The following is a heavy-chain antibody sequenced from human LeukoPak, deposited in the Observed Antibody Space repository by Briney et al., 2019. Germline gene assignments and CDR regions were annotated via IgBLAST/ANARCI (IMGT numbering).Heavy chain of an antibody. J-gene: IGHJ6*02. CDR1: GGSISSYY. CDR3: ARVDYDSSGPNYYYYGMDV. Sequence: SETLSLTCTVSGGSISSYYWSWIRQPAGKGLEWIGRIYTSRSTDYNPSLKSRVTMSVDTSKNQFSPKLSSVTAADTAVYYCARVDYDSSGPNYYYYGMDVWGQGTTVTVSS. V-gene: IGHV4-4*07. CDR2: IYTSRST. D-gene: IGHD3-22*01.